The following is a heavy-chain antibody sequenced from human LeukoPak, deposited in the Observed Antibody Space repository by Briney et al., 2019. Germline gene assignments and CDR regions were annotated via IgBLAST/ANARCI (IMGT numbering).Heavy chain of an antibody. V-gene: IGHV3-33*01. Sequence: TGGSLRLSCAASGFTLSSYAMHWVRQAPGKGLEWVAVIWYDGSNKYYADSVKGRFTISRDHSKNTLYLQMKSLRAEDTAVYYCARELEIAVAGTLGYWGQGTLVTVSS. CDR3: ARELEIAVAGTLGY. J-gene: IGHJ4*02. CDR1: GFTLSSYA. CDR2: IWYDGSNK. D-gene: IGHD6-19*01.